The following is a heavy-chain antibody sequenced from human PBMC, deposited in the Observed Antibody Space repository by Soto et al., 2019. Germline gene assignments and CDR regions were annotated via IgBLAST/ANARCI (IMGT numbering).Heavy chain of an antibody. V-gene: IGHV1-46*01. CDR1: GYAFTSYY. J-gene: IGHJ4*02. Sequence: SSVKGSCKASGYAFTSYYMHWLRQAPAQGLEWMGIINPSGGSTSYAQKFQGRVTMTRDTSTSTVYMELSSLRSEDTAVYYCARESSNSSGYYYPEGDYWGQGTLVTVSS. CDR2: INPSGGST. D-gene: IGHD3-22*01. CDR3: ARESSNSSGYYYPEGDY.